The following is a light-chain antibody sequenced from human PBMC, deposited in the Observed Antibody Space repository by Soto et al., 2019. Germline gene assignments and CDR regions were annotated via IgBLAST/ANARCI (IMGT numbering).Light chain of an antibody. CDR3: SSYTTSNTRQIV. V-gene: IGLV2-14*01. Sequence: HSELTQAASLSGFPGQSITISCTGTSSDVGGYNYVSWYQQHPGKAPKFMIYDVSNRPSGVSNRFSGSKSGNTASLTISGLQAEDEADYYCSSYTTSNTRQIVFGTGTKVTVL. CDR1: SSDVGGYNY. J-gene: IGLJ1*01. CDR2: DVS.